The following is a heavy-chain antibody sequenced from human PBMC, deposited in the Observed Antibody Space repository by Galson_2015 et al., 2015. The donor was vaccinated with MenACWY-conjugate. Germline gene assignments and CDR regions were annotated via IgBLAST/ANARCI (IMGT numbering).Heavy chain of an antibody. Sequence: SETLSLTCTVSGASIRSYYWSWIRQPPGKGLEWIGDIHYSGNIAYNPSLRSRVTLSVDTSKNHFSLKMTSVTAADTAVYYCAREDSSGYDRAEYGLDVWGQGTTVTVS. V-gene: IGHV4-59*12. CDR2: IHYSGNI. CDR3: AREDSSGYDRAEYGLDV. D-gene: IGHD3-22*01. CDR1: GASIRSYY. J-gene: IGHJ6*02.